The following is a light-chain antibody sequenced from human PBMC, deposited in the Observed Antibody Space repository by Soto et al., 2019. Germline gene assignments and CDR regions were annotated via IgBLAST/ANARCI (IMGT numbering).Light chain of an antibody. J-gene: IGKJ1*01. V-gene: IGKV3-20*01. CDR3: QQYGSSPPWT. CDR1: QTVGSNF. CDR2: GAS. Sequence: EIVLTQSSGTLSLSPGERATLSCRASQTVGSNFLAWYQQKPGQAPRLLIYGASSRATGIPDRFSGSGSGTDFPLTISRLEPEDFAVYYCQQYGSSPPWTFGQGTKVDI.